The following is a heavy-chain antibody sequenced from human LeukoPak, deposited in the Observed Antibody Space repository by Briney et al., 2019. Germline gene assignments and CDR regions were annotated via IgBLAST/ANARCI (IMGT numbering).Heavy chain of an antibody. CDR3: ATGVIVVVPAARYYYYYMDV. CDR1: GGTFSSYA. J-gene: IGHJ6*03. Sequence: GASVKVSCKASGGTFSSYAISWVRQAPGQGLEWMGGIIPIFGTANYAQKFQGRVTITADESTSTAYMELSSLRSEDTAVYYCATGVIVVVPAARYYYYYMDVWGKGTTVTVSS. V-gene: IGHV1-69*13. D-gene: IGHD2-2*01. CDR2: IIPIFGTA.